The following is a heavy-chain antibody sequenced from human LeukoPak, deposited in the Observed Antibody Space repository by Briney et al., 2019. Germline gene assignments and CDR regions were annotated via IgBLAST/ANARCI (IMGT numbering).Heavy chain of an antibody. CDR3: ARCYDYARWEGIVDC. CDR2: CYHGSST. J-gene: IGHJ4*02. V-gene: IGHV4-38-2*01. D-gene: IGHD5-12*01. Sequence: SETLSLTCAVSGYSISSGYYCGCLRPPPRKGLEGIGICYHGSSTYYNPSVKSRFTISGDTSKNQFSLKMSSVTAADTAVYYCARCYDYARWEGIVDCCGEGSLVTVSS. CDR1: GYSISSGYY.